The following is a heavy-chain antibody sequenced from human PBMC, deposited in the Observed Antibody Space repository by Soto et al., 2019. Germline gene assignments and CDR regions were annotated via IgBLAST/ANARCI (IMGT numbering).Heavy chain of an antibody. CDR3: AKDTLHGMGYALPSHFDY. CDR1: GFTFSSYA. Sequence: GGSLRLSCAASGFTFSSYAMSWVRQAPGKGLEWVSAISGSGGSTYYADSVKGRFTISRDNSKNTLYLQMNSLRAEDTAVYYCAKDTLHGMGYALPSHFDYWGQGTLVTVSS. J-gene: IGHJ4*02. CDR2: ISGSGGST. V-gene: IGHV3-23*01. D-gene: IGHD5-12*01.